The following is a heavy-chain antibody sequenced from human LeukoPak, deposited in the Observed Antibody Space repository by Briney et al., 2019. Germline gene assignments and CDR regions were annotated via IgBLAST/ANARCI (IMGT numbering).Heavy chain of an antibody. CDR3: ARATYYYDSSGYYYSYAFDI. Sequence: GGSLRLSRAASGFTFSSYGMSWVRQAPGKGLEWVSVIYSGGSTYYADYVKGRFTISRDNSKNTLYLQMNSLRAEDTAVYYCARATYYYDSSGYYYSYAFDIWGQGTMVTVSS. CDR2: IYSGGST. CDR1: GFTFSSYG. V-gene: IGHV3-66*01. D-gene: IGHD3-22*01. J-gene: IGHJ3*02.